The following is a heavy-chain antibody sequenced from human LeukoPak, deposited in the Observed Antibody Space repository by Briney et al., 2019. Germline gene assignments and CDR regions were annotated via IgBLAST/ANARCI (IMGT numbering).Heavy chain of an antibody. Sequence: GGSLRLSCAASGFTFSTYSMNWVRLAPGKGLEWVSFISGSGSPIYYADSVMGRFTISRDNAKNSLYLQMNSLRAEDTAVYYCARVRGYSYGYSDYWGQGTLVTVSS. CDR2: ISGSGSPI. CDR1: GFTFSTYS. J-gene: IGHJ4*02. CDR3: ARVRGYSYGYSDY. D-gene: IGHD5-18*01. V-gene: IGHV3-48*01.